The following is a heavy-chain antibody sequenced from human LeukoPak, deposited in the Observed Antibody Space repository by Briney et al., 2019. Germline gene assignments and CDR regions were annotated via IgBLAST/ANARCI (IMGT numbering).Heavy chain of an antibody. D-gene: IGHD1-26*01. V-gene: IGHV4-39*07. Sequence: SETLSLTCTVSGGSISSSSYYWGWIRQPPGKGLEWIGSIYYSGSTYYNPSLNSRVTISVDTSENQFSLKLSSVTAADTAVYYCASQWELPPEYFQHWGQGTLVTVSS. CDR1: GGSISSSSYY. J-gene: IGHJ1*01. CDR2: IYYSGST. CDR3: ASQWELPPEYFQH.